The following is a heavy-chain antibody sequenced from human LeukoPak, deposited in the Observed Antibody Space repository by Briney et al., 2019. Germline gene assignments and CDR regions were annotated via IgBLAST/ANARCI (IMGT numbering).Heavy chain of an antibody. D-gene: IGHD6-19*01. CDR3: AKDSGIAVAGTLRAFDI. V-gene: IGHV3-30*18. CDR1: GFTFSSYG. J-gene: IGHJ3*02. Sequence: PGGSLRLSCAASGFTFSSYGMHWVRQAPGKGVEWVAAISYDGSNKYFADSVKGRFTISRDNSKNTLYLQMNSLRAEDTAVYYCAKDSGIAVAGTLRAFDIWGQGTMVTVSS. CDR2: ISYDGSNK.